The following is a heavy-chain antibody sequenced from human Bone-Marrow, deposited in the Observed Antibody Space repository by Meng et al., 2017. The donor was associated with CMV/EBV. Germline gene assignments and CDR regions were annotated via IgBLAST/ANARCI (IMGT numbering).Heavy chain of an antibody. CDR3: ARGLIVVTREYYYYGMDV. CDR2: IYYSGST. CDR1: GGSVSSGSYY. V-gene: IGHV4-61*01. J-gene: IGHJ6*02. Sequence: GSLRLSCTVSGGSVSSGSYYWSWIRQPPGKGLEWIGYIYYSGSTNYNPSLKSRVTISVDTSKNQFSLKLSSVTAADTAVYYCARGLIVVTREYYYYGMDVWGQGTTVTVSS. D-gene: IGHD2-21*02.